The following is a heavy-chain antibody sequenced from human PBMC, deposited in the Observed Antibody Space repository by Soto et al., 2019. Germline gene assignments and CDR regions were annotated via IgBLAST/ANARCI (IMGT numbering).Heavy chain of an antibody. V-gene: IGHV4-59*08. CDR3: ARHYDYSGWYRIGWFDP. J-gene: IGHJ5*02. D-gene: IGHD6-19*01. CDR1: GGSISSYY. Sequence: PSETLSLTCTVSGGSISSYYWSWIRQPPGKGLEWIGYIYYSGSTNYNPSLKSRVTISVDTSKNQFSLKLSSVTAADTAVYYCARHYDYSGWYRIGWFDPWGQGTLVTVSS. CDR2: IYYSGST.